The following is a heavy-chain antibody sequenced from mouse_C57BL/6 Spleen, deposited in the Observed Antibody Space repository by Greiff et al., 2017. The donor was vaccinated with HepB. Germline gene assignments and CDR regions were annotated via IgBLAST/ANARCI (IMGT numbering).Heavy chain of an antibody. CDR1: GFTFSDYY. CDR2: INYDGSST. V-gene: IGHV5-16*01. J-gene: IGHJ4*01. D-gene: IGHD2-1*01. Sequence: DVMLVESEGGLVQPGSSMKLSCTASGFTFSDYYMAWVRQVPEKGLDWVANINYDGSSTYYLDSLKSRFIISRDNAKNILYMQMSSLNSEDTATYYCARGFYYGNYAMLDYAMDYWGQGTSVTVSS. CDR3: ARGFYYGNYAMLDYAMDY.